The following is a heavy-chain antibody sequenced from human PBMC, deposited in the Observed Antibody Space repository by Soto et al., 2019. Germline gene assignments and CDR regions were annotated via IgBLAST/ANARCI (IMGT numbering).Heavy chain of an antibody. CDR3: VRRKYSSDWYQTGHFDY. Sequence: QITLKESGPTLVKPTQTLTLTCTFSGFSLSSGGEGVGWIRQPPGKALEWLALIYWDDDKRYSPSLKTRLTLAKDTCKDQGALTMTDLDPEDTATYACVRRKYSSDWYQTGHFDYWGQGILVTVSS. CDR2: IYWDDDK. CDR1: GFSLSSGGEG. J-gene: IGHJ4*02. D-gene: IGHD6-13*01. V-gene: IGHV2-5*02.